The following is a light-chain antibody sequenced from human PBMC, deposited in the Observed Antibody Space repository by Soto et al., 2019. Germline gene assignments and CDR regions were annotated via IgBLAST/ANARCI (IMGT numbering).Light chain of an antibody. J-gene: IGLJ1*01. CDR2: EVT. Sequence: QSALTQPASVSGAPGQSITISCTGTSIGVGSYDLVSWYQQHPGKAPKVMMLEVTKRPSGVSNRFSGSKSGNTASLTISGLQAEDEADYYCCSFAGNTSPYVFGTGSKVTVL. CDR3: CSFAGNTSPYV. V-gene: IGLV2-23*02. CDR1: SIGVGSYDL.